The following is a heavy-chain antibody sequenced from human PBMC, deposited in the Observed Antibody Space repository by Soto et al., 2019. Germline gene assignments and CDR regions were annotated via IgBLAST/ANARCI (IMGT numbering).Heavy chain of an antibody. CDR2: IWYDGSNK. D-gene: IGHD2-2*01. V-gene: IGHV3-33*01. CDR1: GFIFSSYG. CDR3: ARDGSRESGGVKHDLTDFDP. Sequence: QVQLVESGGGVVQPGRSLSLSCAASGFIFSSYGMHWVHQAPGKGLEWVAVIWYDGSNKYYADSVKGRFTISRDNSKNTLYLQMNSLRAEDTAVYYCARDGSRESGGVKHDLTDFDPWGQGTLVTVSS. J-gene: IGHJ5*02.